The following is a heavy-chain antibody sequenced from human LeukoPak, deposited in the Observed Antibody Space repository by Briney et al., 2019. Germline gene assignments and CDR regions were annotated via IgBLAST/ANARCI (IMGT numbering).Heavy chain of an antibody. V-gene: IGHV6-1*01. J-gene: IGHJ4*02. CDR1: GDSVSSNSAA. CDR3: AKDQGKQQLVPKYFDY. D-gene: IGHD6-13*01. CDR2: TYYRSKWYN. Sequence: SQTLSLTCAISGDSVSSNSAAWNWIRQSPSRGLEWLGRTYYRSKWYNDYAVSVKSRILINPDTSKNQFSLQLNSVTPEDTAVYYCAKDQGKQQLVPKYFDYWGQGTLVTVSS.